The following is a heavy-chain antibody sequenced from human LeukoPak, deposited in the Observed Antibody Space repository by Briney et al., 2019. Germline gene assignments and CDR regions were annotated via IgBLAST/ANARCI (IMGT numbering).Heavy chain of an antibody. V-gene: IGHV4-39*01. CDR1: GGSISSSSYY. CDR2: IYYSGST. CDR3: ARHLIPVMVVAATHGYYFDY. J-gene: IGHJ4*02. Sequence: PSETLSLTCTVSGGSISSSSYYWGWIRQPPGKGLEWIGSIYYSGSTYYNPSLKSRVTISVDTSKNQFSLKLSSVTAADTAVYYCARHLIPVMVVAATHGYYFDYWGQGTLVTVSS. D-gene: IGHD2-15*01.